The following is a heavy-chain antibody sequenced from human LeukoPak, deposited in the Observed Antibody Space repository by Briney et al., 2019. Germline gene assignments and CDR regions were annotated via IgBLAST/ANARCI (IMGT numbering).Heavy chain of an antibody. CDR3: ARDSPIVGATFIFDY. Sequence: ASVKVSCKASGGTFSSYAISWVRQAPGQGLEWMGWISAYNGNTNYAQKLQGRVTMTTDTSTSTAYMELRSLRSDDTAVYYCARDSPIVGATFIFDYWGQGTLVTVSS. V-gene: IGHV1-18*01. J-gene: IGHJ4*02. CDR2: ISAYNGNT. D-gene: IGHD1-26*01. CDR1: GGTFSSYA.